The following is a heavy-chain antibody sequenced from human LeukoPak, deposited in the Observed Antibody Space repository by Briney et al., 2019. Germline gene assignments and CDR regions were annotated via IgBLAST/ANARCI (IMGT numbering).Heavy chain of an antibody. Sequence: PSETLSLTCSVSGASMHNHYWSWIRQPPGKALEWIGYVSDSETTNYNPSLKSRVSMSVDTSKNEFSLRLSSVTAADTALYYCATRPAETTWFGVFDYWSRGTLVTVPS. V-gene: IGHV4-59*11. D-gene: IGHD3-10*01. CDR2: VSDSETT. J-gene: IGHJ4*02. CDR3: ATRPAETTWFGVFDY. CDR1: GASMHNHY.